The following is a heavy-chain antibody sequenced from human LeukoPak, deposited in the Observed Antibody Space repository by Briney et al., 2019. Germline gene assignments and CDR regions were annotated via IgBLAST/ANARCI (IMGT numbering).Heavy chain of an antibody. J-gene: IGHJ4*02. Sequence: GGSLRLSCAVSGFTFTNYWMSWVRQAPGKGLEWVANIKQDGSEKYYVDSVKGRFTISRDNAKNSLYLQMNSLRAEDTAVYYCARGWGYSSRSFDYWGQGTLVTVSS. V-gene: IGHV3-7*01. CDR2: IKQDGSEK. CDR1: GFTFTNYW. D-gene: IGHD6-13*01. CDR3: ARGWGYSSRSFDY.